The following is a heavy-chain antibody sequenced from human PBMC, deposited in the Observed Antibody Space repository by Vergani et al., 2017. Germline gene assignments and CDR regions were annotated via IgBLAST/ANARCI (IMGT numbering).Heavy chain of an antibody. J-gene: IGHJ4*02. Sequence: QVQLVQSGAEVKKPGASVKVSCKASGYAFTGYYMHWVRQAPGQGLEWMGWINPNSGGTNYAQKFQGRVTITADKSTSTAYMELSSLRSEDTAVYYCARSYYGSGSYYNVHDYWGQGTLVTVSS. CDR3: ARSYYGSGSYYNVHDY. V-gene: IGHV1-2*02. CDR2: INPNSGGT. CDR1: GYAFTGYY. D-gene: IGHD3-10*01.